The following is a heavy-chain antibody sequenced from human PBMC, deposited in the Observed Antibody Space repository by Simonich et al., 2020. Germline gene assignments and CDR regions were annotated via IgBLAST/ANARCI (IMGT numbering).Heavy chain of an antibody. J-gene: IGHJ3*02. CDR3: ARSTTGTTAFDI. Sequence: QIQLVQSGAEVKKPGASVKVSCKASGYTFTSYGISWVRQAPGKGLEWRGGNVAYNGNTNYAQKLQGRVTMATDTSTSTAYMELRSLRSDDTAVYYCARSTTGTTAFDIWGQGTMVTVSS. CDR1: GYTFTSYG. V-gene: IGHV1-18*01. CDR2: NVAYNGNT. D-gene: IGHD1-1*01.